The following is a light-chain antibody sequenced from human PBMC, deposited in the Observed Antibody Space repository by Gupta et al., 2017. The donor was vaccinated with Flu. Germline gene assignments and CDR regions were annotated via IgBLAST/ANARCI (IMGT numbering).Light chain of an antibody. V-gene: IGKV1-5*03. CDR2: KAF. J-gene: IGKJ4*01. CDR3: HLYNTYSPHT. CDR1: QSIYSS. Sequence: STLCASVGDGGTITCRVMQSIYSSMAWSQHKRAKAPKLLIYKAFSLEFAVPSRLSGSGYGKELTLANSSWQQDEFATYYCHLYNTYSPHTFGRGTKLEIK.